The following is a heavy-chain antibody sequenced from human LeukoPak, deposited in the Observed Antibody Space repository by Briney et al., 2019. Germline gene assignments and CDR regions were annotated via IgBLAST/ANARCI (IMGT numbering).Heavy chain of an antibody. CDR3: AKKYYDILTGYFRWNGMDV. V-gene: IGHV3-23*01. CDR1: GFTFSSYA. D-gene: IGHD3-9*01. Sequence: GGSLRLSCAASGFTFSSYAMSWVRQAPGKGLEWVSAISGSGGSTYYADSVKGRFTISRDNSKNTLYLQMNSLRAEDTAVYYCAKKYYDILTGYFRWNGMDVWGQGTTVAVSS. J-gene: IGHJ6*02. CDR2: ISGSGGST.